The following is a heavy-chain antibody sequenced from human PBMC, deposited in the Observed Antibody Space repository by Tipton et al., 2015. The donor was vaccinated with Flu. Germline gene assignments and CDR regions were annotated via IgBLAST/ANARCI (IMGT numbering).Heavy chain of an antibody. V-gene: IGHV4-39*07. Sequence: TLSLTCTVSGGSISSYTYYWGWFRQSPGTGLEWIGSIYYSGTTYYNPSLKSRVTMSIDTSKNQFSLKVTSVTAADTAVYYCAKEGSYNILTNYYNKGVDSWGQGTLVTVSS. CDR2: IYYSGTT. CDR3: AKEGSYNILTNYYNKGVDS. J-gene: IGHJ5*01. CDR1: GGSISSYTYY. D-gene: IGHD3-9*01.